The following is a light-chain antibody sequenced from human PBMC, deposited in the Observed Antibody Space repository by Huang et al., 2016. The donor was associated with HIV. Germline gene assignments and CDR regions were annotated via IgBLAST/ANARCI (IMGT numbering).Light chain of an antibody. CDR2: GAS. CDR1: QNINSAY. V-gene: IGKV3-20*01. J-gene: IGKJ5*01. CDR3: QQYDTSPLT. Sequence: EIVLTQSSGTLSLSPGERATLSCRASQNINSAYLAWYQQKPGQAPSLLSYGASNRATGDPDRFSGRGSGTDFTLTINRLEPDDFAVFYCQQYDTSPLTFGQGTRLEIK.